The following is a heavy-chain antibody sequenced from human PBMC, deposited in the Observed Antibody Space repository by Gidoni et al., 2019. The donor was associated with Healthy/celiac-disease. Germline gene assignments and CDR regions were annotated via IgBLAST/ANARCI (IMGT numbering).Heavy chain of an antibody. Sequence: EVQLVETGGGLIQPGGSLRPSCAASGFTVRRNYMSWFRLAPGKGLEWVSVIYSGGSTYYADSVKGRFTISRDNSKNTLYLQMNSLRAEDTAVYYCARDLRVRDSSGYYGFYYYYGMDVWGQGTTVTVSS. J-gene: IGHJ6*02. CDR3: ARDLRVRDSSGYYGFYYYYGMDV. V-gene: IGHV3-53*02. CDR1: GFTVRRNY. D-gene: IGHD3-22*01. CDR2: IYSGGST.